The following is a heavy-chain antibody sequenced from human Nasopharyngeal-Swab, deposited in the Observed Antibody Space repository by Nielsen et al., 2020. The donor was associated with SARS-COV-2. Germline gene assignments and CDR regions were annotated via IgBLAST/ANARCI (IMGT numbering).Heavy chain of an antibody. D-gene: IGHD2-21*01. CDR2: ISTGGTT. CDR3: ARVGVVIAHYYYYGMDV. CDR1: GFTVTYNY. J-gene: IGHJ6*02. V-gene: IGHV3-53*01. Sequence: GGSLRLSCAASGFTVTYNYMSWVRQAPGKGLEWVSLISTGGTTSYADSVKGRFTISRDNAKNSLYLQMNSLRAEDTAVYYCARVGVVIAHYYYYGMDVWGQGTTVTVSS.